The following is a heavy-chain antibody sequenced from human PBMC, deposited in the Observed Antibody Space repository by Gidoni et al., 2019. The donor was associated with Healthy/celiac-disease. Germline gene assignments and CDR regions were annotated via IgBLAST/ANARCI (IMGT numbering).Heavy chain of an antibody. CDR2: IGTAGDT. J-gene: IGHJ6*02. D-gene: IGHD6-13*01. Sequence: EVQLVESGGGWVQPGGSLRLSCAASGFTFSSYDRHWVRQATGKGLEWVSAIGTAGDTYYPGSVKGRFTISRENAKNSLYLQMNSLRAGDTAVYYCARVSSWYNGMDVWGQGTTVTVSS. CDR1: GFTFSSYD. V-gene: IGHV3-13*04. CDR3: ARVSSWYNGMDV.